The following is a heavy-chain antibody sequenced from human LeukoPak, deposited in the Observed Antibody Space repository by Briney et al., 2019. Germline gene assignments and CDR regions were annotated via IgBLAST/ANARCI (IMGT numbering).Heavy chain of an antibody. D-gene: IGHD4-23*01. J-gene: IGHJ3*02. CDR2: IVVGSGNT. CDR1: GFTFTSSA. Sequence: SVKVSCKASGFTFTSSAVQWVRQARGQRLEWIGWIVVGSGNTNYAQRFQERVTITRDMSTSTAYMELSSLRSEDTAVYYCAADMAVVNAFDIWGQGTMVTVSS. V-gene: IGHV1-58*01. CDR3: AADMAVVNAFDI.